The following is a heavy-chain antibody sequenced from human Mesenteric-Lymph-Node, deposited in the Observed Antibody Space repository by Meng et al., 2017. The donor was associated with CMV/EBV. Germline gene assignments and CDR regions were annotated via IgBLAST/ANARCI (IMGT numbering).Heavy chain of an antibody. D-gene: IGHD2-2*01. V-gene: IGHV3-13*03. CDR1: GFTFSTYD. CDR2: IGTAGDT. J-gene: IGHJ6*02. CDR3: ARVRVVVVPAVNYGMDV. Sequence: GESLKISCAACGFTFSTYDMHWVRQATGKGLEWVSAIGTAGDTYYPGSVKGQFTISRDNAKNSLYLQMNSLRAGDTAVYYCARVRVVVVPAVNYGMDVWGQGTTVTVSS.